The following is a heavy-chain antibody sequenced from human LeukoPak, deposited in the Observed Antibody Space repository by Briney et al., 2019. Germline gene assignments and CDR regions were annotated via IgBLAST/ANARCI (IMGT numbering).Heavy chain of an antibody. J-gene: IGHJ4*02. CDR2: IYYSGST. CDR3: ARRASSWYVY. V-gene: IGHV4-59*01. CDR1: GGSISYYY. D-gene: IGHD6-13*01. Sequence: PSEALSLTCTVSGGSISYYYWSWIRQPPGKGLEWIGYIYYSGSTNCSPSLRSRVTISVDTSKNQFSLKLNSVTAADTAVYYCARRASSWYVYWGQGTLVTVSS.